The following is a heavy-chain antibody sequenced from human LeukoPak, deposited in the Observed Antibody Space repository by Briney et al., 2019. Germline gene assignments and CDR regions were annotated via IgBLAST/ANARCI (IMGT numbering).Heavy chain of an antibody. Sequence: GGSLRLSCAVSGFTFSSHAMSWVRQAPGKGLEWLSCISASDGATWYADSVKGRFTISRDNAKNSLYLQMKSLRAEDTAIYYCAREGAGFCSGTTCPDFDSWGQGTLVTVSS. CDR1: GFTFSSHA. V-gene: IGHV3-23*01. J-gene: IGHJ4*02. D-gene: IGHD2-2*01. CDR3: AREGAGFCSGTTCPDFDS. CDR2: ISASDGAT.